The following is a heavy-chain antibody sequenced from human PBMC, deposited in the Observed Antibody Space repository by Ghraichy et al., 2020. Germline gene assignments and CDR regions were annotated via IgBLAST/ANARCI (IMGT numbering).Heavy chain of an antibody. J-gene: IGHJ4*02. Sequence: GESLNISCAASGFTFSDYGIHWVRQAPGKGLEWVAIIWYDGTTEYYADSVKGRFIISRDNSKNTVYLQMNSLRVEDTAVYYCARAWEQDFDYWGQGTLVTVSS. CDR3: ARAWEQDFDY. CDR2: IWYDGTTE. V-gene: IGHV3-33*01. D-gene: IGHD1-26*01. CDR1: GFTFSDYG.